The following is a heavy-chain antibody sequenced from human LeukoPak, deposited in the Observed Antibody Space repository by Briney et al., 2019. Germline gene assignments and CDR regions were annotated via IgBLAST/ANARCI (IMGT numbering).Heavy chain of an antibody. CDR2: IIPIFGTA. CDR1: GGTFSSYA. CDR3: ARDPNSYDFDY. Sequence: ASVKVSCKASGGTFSSYAISWVRQAPGQGLEWMGGIIPIFGTANYAQKFQGRVTITADESTSTAYMELSRLRSDDTAVYYCARDPNSYDFDYWGQGTLVTVSS. J-gene: IGHJ4*02. V-gene: IGHV1-69*01. D-gene: IGHD2-8*01.